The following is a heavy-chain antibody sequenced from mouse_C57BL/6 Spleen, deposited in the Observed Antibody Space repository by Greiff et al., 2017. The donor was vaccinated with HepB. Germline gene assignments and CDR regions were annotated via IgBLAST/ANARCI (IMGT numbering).Heavy chain of an antibody. J-gene: IGHJ1*03. CDR3: ARRGLLGRNWYFDV. CDR2: ISNGGGST. Sequence: EVHLVESGGGLVQPGGSLKLSCAASGFTFSDYYMYWVRQTPEKRLEWVAYISNGGGSTYYPDTVKGRFTISRDNAKNTLYLQMSRLKSEDTAMYYCARRGLLGRNWYFDVWGTGTTVTVSS. V-gene: IGHV5-12*01. CDR1: GFTFSDYY. D-gene: IGHD4-1*01.